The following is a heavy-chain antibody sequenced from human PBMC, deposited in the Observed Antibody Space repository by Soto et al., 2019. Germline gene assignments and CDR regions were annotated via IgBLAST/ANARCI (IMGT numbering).Heavy chain of an antibody. Sequence: QVHLVQSGAEVKKPGASVKVSCKASGYNFTSYDISWVRQDPGPGLEWMGWISDYNGNTNYSQKLQGRVTTTTDTSTSTAYMELRSLRSDDTAVYYWACSKALEYSSSAGGDYWGQGTLVTVSS. D-gene: IGHD6-6*01. J-gene: IGHJ4*02. CDR2: ISDYNGNT. V-gene: IGHV1-18*01. CDR3: ACSKALEYSSSAGGDY. CDR1: GYNFTSYD.